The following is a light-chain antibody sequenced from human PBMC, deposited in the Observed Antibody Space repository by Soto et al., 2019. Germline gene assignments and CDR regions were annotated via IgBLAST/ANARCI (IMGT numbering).Light chain of an antibody. CDR2: AAS. CDR1: QGISSY. Sequence: IRMTQSPSSLSASTGDRVTITCRASQGISSYLAWYQQKPGKAPKLLIYAASTLQSGVPSRFSGSGSGTDFTLTISCLQSEDFATYYCQEYYSYPWTFGQGSKVDI. J-gene: IGKJ1*01. V-gene: IGKV1-8*01. CDR3: QEYYSYPWT.